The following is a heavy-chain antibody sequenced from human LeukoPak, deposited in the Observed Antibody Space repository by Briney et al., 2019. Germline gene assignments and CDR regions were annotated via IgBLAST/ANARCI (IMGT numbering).Heavy chain of an antibody. CDR1: GGSISSYY. CDR2: IYYSGST. Sequence: SETLSLTCTVSGGSISSYYWSWIRQPPGKGLEWIGYIYYSGSTNYNPSLKSRVTISVDTSNNQFSQQRSSVTAADTGVYYCARETRDYDILTGSEAIDGFDYWGQGTLVTVSS. J-gene: IGHJ4*02. D-gene: IGHD3-9*01. CDR3: ARETRDYDILTGSEAIDGFDY. V-gene: IGHV4-59*01.